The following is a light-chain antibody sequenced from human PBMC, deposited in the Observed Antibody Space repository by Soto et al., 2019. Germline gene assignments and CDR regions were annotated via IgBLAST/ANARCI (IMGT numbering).Light chain of an antibody. CDR2: EAS. CDR1: QSISSW. Sequence: SQMTLPPSTLSASVVDRVTITCLGSQSISSWLAWYQQKAGKAPKLLIYEASSLESGVPSRFSGRGAGTEFTLTISSLQPDDFATYYCQQYSNYPYTLGQGTRLEIK. J-gene: IGKJ5*01. V-gene: IGKV1-5*01. CDR3: QQYSNYPYT.